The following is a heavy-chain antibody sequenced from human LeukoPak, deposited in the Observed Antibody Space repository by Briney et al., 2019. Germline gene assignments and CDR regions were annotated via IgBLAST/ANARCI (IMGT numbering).Heavy chain of an antibody. Sequence: GASVKVSCKASGYTFAIYDIHWVRQASGQGPEWMGWMTPNSGNTGYAQKFQGRVTITRNTSISTAYMELSSLRSDDTAVYYCARANFLRFDPWGQGTLVTVSS. V-gene: IGHV1-8*03. J-gene: IGHJ5*02. CDR2: MTPNSGNT. CDR1: GYTFAIYD. CDR3: ARANFLRFDP.